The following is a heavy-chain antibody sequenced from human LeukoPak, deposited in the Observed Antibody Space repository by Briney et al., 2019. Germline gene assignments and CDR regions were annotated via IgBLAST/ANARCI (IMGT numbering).Heavy chain of an antibody. J-gene: IGHJ5*02. V-gene: IGHV3-11*01. CDR1: GFTFSDYY. CDR2: ISSSGSTI. D-gene: IGHD3-10*01. Sequence: GGSLRLSCAASGFTFSDYYMSWIRQAPGKGLEWVSYISSSGSTIYYADSVKGRFTISRDNSKNTLYLQMNSLRAEDTAVYYCAKAGNLGANFLWFGEPGNWFDPWGQGTLVTVSS. CDR3: AKAGNLGANFLWFGEPGNWFDP.